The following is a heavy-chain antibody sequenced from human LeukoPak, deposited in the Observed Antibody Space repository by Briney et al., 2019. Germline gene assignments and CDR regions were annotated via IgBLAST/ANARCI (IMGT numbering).Heavy chain of an antibody. CDR2: INPNSGGT. V-gene: IGHV1-2*02. CDR1: GSTFTDYY. Sequence: ASVKVSCKASGSTFTDYYIRWVRQAPGQGLGYMGWINPNSGGTKYAQKFPGRVTMTRDTSLRTAYMDLSRLRSDDTAVNYCATMGATEFDNWGQGTLATVSS. D-gene: IGHD3-16*01. J-gene: IGHJ4*02. CDR3: ATMGATEFDN.